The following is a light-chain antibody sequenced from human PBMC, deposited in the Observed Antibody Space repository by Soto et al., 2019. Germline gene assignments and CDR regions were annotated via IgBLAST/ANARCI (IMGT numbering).Light chain of an antibody. Sequence: QSVLTQPPSASGTPGQRVTISCSGSSSNIGSNTVNWYQQLPGTAPKLLIYSHNQRPSGVPDRFSGSKSGTSASLAISGLQSEDEDDYYCAAWDDSLNGVVFGGGTKLTVL. J-gene: IGLJ2*01. CDR2: SHN. V-gene: IGLV1-44*01. CDR3: AAWDDSLNGVV. CDR1: SSNIGSNT.